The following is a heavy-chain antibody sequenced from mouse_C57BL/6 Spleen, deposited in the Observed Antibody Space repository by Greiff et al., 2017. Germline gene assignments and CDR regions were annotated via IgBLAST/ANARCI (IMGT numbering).Heavy chain of an antibody. Sequence: EVQLVESGGGLVKPGGSLKLSCAASGFTFSSYAMSWVRQTPEKRLEWVATISDGGRYTYYPDNVKGRFTISRDNAKNNLYLQMSHLKSEDTAMYYCARDRGTTGTSYAMDYWGQGTSVTVSS. CDR3: ARDRGTTGTSYAMDY. CDR1: GFTFSSYA. J-gene: IGHJ4*01. CDR2: ISDGGRYT. V-gene: IGHV5-4*01. D-gene: IGHD4-1*02.